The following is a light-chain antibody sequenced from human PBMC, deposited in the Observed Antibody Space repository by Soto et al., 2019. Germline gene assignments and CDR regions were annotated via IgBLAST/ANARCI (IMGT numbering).Light chain of an antibody. CDR3: PSYDSSLSGWG. J-gene: IGLJ3*02. CDR2: GNS. Sequence: QSVLTQPPSVSGAPGQRVTISCTGSSSNIGAGYDVHWYQQLPGTAPKLLIYGNSNRPSGVPDRFSGSKSGTSASLAITGLQAEDGADYYCPSYDSSLSGWGFGGGTKLTGL. CDR1: SSNIGAGYD. V-gene: IGLV1-40*01.